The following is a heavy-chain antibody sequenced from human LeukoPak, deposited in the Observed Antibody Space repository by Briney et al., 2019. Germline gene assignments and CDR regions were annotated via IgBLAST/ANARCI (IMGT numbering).Heavy chain of an antibody. CDR1: GFTFSSYA. J-gene: IGHJ1*01. V-gene: IGHV3-23*01. CDR3: AKDDFKEDTGPEYFQH. CDR2: ISGSGGST. D-gene: IGHD5-18*01. Sequence: GGSLRLSCAASGFTFSSYAMSWVRQAPGKGLEWVSAISGSGGSTYYADSVKGRFTISRDNSKNTLYLQMNSLRAEDTAVYYCAKDDFKEDTGPEYFQHWGQGTLVTVSS.